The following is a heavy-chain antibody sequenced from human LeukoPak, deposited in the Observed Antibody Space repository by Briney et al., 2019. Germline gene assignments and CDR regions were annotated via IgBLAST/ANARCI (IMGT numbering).Heavy chain of an antibody. J-gene: IGHJ4*02. D-gene: IGHD6-13*01. V-gene: IGHV3-11*04. Sequence: PGGSLRLSCAASGFIFSDYDMIWVRQAPGKGLECLSYIQNRGSPIYYADSVKGRFTVSRDNAKNSLYLQMNSLTAEDTAVYYCASLSFIAAAGMDFDYWGQGTLVTVSS. CDR3: ASLSFIAAAGMDFDY. CDR2: IQNRGSPI. CDR1: GFIFSDYD.